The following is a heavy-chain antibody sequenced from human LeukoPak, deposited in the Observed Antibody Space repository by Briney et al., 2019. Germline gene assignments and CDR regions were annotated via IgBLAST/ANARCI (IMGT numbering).Heavy chain of an antibody. J-gene: IGHJ3*02. CDR1: GDSISDSDYY. CDR2: IYYSGST. V-gene: IGHV4-39*01. Sequence: PSETLSLTCTVSGDSISDSDYYWGWIRQPPGKGLEWIGSIYYSGSTYYNPSLKSRVTISVDTSKNQFSLKLSSVTAADTAVYYCARRGITMIGTYDAFDIWGQGTMVTVSS. D-gene: IGHD3-22*01. CDR3: ARRGITMIGTYDAFDI.